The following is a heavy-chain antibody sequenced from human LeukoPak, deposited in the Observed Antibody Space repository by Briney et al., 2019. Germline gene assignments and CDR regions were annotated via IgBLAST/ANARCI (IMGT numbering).Heavy chain of an antibody. CDR2: SNSDGSST. J-gene: IGHJ4*02. V-gene: IGHV3-74*01. Sequence: PGGSLRLSCAASGFTFKTYWMHWVRQAPGKGLVWVSHSNSDGSSTSYADSVRGRFTISRDNAKNTLYLQMNSLRAEDTAVYYCARDGGDYYDSSGYFDYWGQGTLVTVSS. CDR3: ARDGGDYYDSSGYFDY. CDR1: GFTFKTYW. D-gene: IGHD3-22*01.